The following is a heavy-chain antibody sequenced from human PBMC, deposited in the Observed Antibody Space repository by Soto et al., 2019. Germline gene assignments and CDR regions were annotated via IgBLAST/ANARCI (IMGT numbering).Heavy chain of an antibody. CDR3: ATIVVVPAATLYYYYYYGMDV. Sequence: PSGTRSLTCTVSGGSISSSSYYGGGIRQPQGKWLEWIGSIYYSGSTYYNPSLKSRVTISVDTSKNQFSLKLSSVTAADTAVYYCATIVVVPAATLYYYYYYGMDVWGQGTTVT. V-gene: IGHV4-39*01. CDR2: IYYSGST. J-gene: IGHJ6*02. D-gene: IGHD2-2*01. CDR1: GGSISSSSYY.